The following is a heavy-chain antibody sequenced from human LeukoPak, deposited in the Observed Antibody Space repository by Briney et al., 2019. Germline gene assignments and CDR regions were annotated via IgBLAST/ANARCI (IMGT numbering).Heavy chain of an antibody. CDR1: GGSISSYY. V-gene: IGHV4-34*01. D-gene: IGHD3-22*01. CDR3: ARIFRDSSGYYYVNYSDY. Sequence: PSETLSLTCTVSGGSISSYYWSWIRQPPGKGLEWIGEITHSGRTNFNPSLKSRAAISVDTSKNQFSLKLNSLTAADTAVYYCARIFRDSSGYYYVNYSDYWGQGTLVTVSS. CDR2: ITHSGRT. J-gene: IGHJ4*02.